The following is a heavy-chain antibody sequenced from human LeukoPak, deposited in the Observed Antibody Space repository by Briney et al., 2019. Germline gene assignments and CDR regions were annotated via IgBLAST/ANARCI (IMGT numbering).Heavy chain of an antibody. CDR3: AGSQWLGKGHYFDY. CDR2: ITSTSSYT. CDR1: GFTFNSYN. V-gene: IGHV3-21*04. D-gene: IGHD6-19*01. Sequence: PGGSLRLSCAASGFTFNSYNMNWVRQAPGKGLEWVSSITSTSSYTFYADSVKGRFTISRDNAKNSLYLQMNSLRAEDTAVYYCAGSQWLGKGHYFDYWGQGTLVTVSS. J-gene: IGHJ4*02.